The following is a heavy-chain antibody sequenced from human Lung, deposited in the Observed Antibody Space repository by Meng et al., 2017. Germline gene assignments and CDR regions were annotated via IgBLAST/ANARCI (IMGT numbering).Heavy chain of an antibody. V-gene: IGHV4-34*01. CDR2: SNHSGSN. D-gene: IGHD4-11*01. Sequence: LSLWGTGLFTPSEPLSLPSFVLVGSVSDSCRASIRQPPWKGLKWIGESNHSGSNNYTPSLESRATISVDTSQNNLSLKLSSVTAAYSAVYYCARGPTTMAHDFDYWGQGTLVTVSS. J-gene: IGHJ4*02. CDR1: VGSVSDSC. CDR3: ARGPTTMAHDFDY.